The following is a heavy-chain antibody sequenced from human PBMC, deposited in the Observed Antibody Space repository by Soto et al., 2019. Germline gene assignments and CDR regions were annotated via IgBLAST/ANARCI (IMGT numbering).Heavy chain of an antibody. V-gene: IGHV4-61*08. CDR1: GGSISSGGYY. Sequence: SETLSLTCTVSGGSISSGGYYWSRIRQHPGKGLEWIGYIYYSENTNYNPSLKSRVTISVDTSKNQFSLKLNSVTAADTAVYYCARGGPENSGYDPQGWFDPWGQGSLVTVSS. J-gene: IGHJ5*02. D-gene: IGHD5-12*01. CDR2: IYYSENT. CDR3: ARGGPENSGYDPQGWFDP.